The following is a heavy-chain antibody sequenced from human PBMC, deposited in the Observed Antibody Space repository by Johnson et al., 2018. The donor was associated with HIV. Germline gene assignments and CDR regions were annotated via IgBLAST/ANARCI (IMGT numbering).Heavy chain of an antibody. CDR3: ARVVAFGWELNDAFDI. CDR2: ISWNSGSI. V-gene: IGHV3-9*01. J-gene: IGHJ3*02. CDR1: GFTFDDYA. D-gene: IGHD1-26*01. Sequence: VLLVESGGGLVQPGRSLRLSCAASGFTFDDYAMHWVRQAPGKGLEWVSGISWNSGSIGYADSVKGRFTISRDNAKNSLYLQMNSLRGEDTALYYCARVVAFGWELNDAFDIWGQGTMVTVSS.